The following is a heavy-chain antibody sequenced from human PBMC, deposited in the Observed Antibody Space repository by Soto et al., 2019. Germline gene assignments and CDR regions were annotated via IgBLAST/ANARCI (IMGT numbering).Heavy chain of an antibody. J-gene: IGHJ4*02. D-gene: IGHD5-18*01. CDR2: TYYSGST. Sequence: QVQLQESGPGLVKPSQTLSLTCTVSGGSISSGDYYWIWIRQPPGKGLEWIGYTYYSGSTYYNPSLKSRVTISLATSKNQFSLKLSSVTAADAAVYYCASNRYGYTFYDYWGQGTLVPVSS. CDR1: GGSISSGDYY. V-gene: IGHV4-30-4*08. CDR3: ASNRYGYTFYDY.